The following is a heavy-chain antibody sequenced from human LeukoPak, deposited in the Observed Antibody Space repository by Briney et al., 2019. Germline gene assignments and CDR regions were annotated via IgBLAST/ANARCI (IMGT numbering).Heavy chain of an antibody. J-gene: IGHJ5*02. CDR2: IYHSGST. CDR3: ARLVSGGILWFDP. Sequence: SETLSLTCTVSGYSISSGYYWGWIRQPPGKGLEWIGSIYHSGSTYYNPSLKSRVTISVDTSKNQFSLKLSSVTAADTAVYYCARLVSGGILWFDPWGQGTLVTVSS. D-gene: IGHD2-15*01. CDR1: GYSISSGYY. V-gene: IGHV4-38-2*02.